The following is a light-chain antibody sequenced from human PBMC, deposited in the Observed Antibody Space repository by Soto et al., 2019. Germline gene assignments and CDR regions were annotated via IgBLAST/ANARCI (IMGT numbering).Light chain of an antibody. CDR1: SSDFGSYNL. CDR2: EVT. CDR3: CSYAASSTLL. Sequence: QSALTQPASVSGSPGQSITISCTGTSSDFGSYNLVSWYQQQPGKAPKLMIYEVTKRPSGVSYRFSGSRSGNTASLTISGLQAEDEADYYCCSYAASSTLLFGGGTQLTVL. V-gene: IGLV2-23*02. J-gene: IGLJ2*01.